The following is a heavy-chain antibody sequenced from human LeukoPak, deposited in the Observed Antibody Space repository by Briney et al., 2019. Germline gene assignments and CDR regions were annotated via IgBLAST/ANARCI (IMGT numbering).Heavy chain of an antibody. CDR1: GFTFSSYG. Sequence: GGSLRLSCAASGFTFSSYGMHWVRQAPGKGLEWVAVISYDGSNKYYADSVKGRFTISRDNSKNTLYLQMNSLRAEDTAVYYCAKDMAGREGYWGQGTLVTVSS. CDR2: ISYDGSNK. V-gene: IGHV3-30*18. D-gene: IGHD3-10*01. CDR3: AKDMAGREGY. J-gene: IGHJ4*02.